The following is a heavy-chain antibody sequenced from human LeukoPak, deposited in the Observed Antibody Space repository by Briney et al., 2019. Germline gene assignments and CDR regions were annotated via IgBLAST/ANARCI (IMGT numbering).Heavy chain of an antibody. CDR2: IYYSGST. CDR1: GGSISSGGYY. D-gene: IGHD3-3*02. Sequence: SQTLSLTCTVSGGSISSGGYYWSWIRQHPGKGLEWIGYIYYSGSTYYNPSLKSRVTISVDTSKNQFSLKLSSVTAADTAVYYCARHFTWGYDYWGQGTLVTVSS. J-gene: IGHJ4*02. V-gene: IGHV4-31*03. CDR3: ARHFTWGYDY.